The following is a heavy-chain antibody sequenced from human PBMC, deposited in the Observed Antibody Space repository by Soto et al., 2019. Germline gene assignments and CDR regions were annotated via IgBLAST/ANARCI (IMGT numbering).Heavy chain of an antibody. J-gene: IGHJ6*04. CDR2: IIPIFGTA. D-gene: IGHD5-12*01. CDR1: GGTFSSYA. V-gene: IGHV1-69*01. CDR3: ASTRSGYDPDQYYYYGMDV. Sequence: QVQLVQSGAEVKKPGSSVKVSCKASGGTFSSYAISWVRQAPGQGLEWMGGIIPIFGTANYAQKFQGRVTITADESTSTAYMELSSLRSEDTAVYYCASTRSGYDPDQYYYYGMDVWGKGTTVTVSS.